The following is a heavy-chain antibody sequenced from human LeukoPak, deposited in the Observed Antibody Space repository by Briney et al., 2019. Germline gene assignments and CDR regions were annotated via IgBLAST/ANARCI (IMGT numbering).Heavy chain of an antibody. J-gene: IGHJ5*02. V-gene: IGHV4-39*07. CDR3: ARGRFHRSPRFDP. D-gene: IGHD2-21*01. CDR2: IYDSGST. Sequence: SETLSLTCTVSGGSIRSSYYYWGWIRQPPGKGLEWIGSIYDSGSTYYNPSLKSRVTISVDTSKNQFSLKLSSVTAADTAVYYCARGRFHRSPRFDPWGQGTLVTVSS. CDR1: GGSIRSSYYY.